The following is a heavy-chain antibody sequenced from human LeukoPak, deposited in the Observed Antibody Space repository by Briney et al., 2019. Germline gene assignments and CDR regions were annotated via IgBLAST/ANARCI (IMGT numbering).Heavy chain of an antibody. CDR2: IYYSGST. D-gene: IGHD5-18*01. CDR1: GGSISSGGYY. Sequence: PSQTLSLTCTVSGGSISSGGYYWSWIRQHPGKGLEWIGYIYYSGSTYYNPSLKSRVNISVDTSKNQFSLKLSSVTAAGTAVYFCARDQGAYTSGYNWQTRAFDIWGQGTMVIVSS. J-gene: IGHJ3*02. CDR3: ARDQGAYTSGYNWQTRAFDI. V-gene: IGHV4-31*03.